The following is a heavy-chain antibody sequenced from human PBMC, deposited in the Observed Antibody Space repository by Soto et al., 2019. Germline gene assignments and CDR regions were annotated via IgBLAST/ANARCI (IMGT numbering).Heavy chain of an antibody. D-gene: IGHD3-3*01. CDR2: ISGSDGKT. CDR1: GFSFSSYA. CDR3: ARWSYLDY. J-gene: IGHJ4*02. V-gene: IGHV3-23*01. Sequence: DVQLLESGGGLVQPGGSLRLSCAASGFSFSSYAMSWVRQAPGKGLEWVSTISGSDGKTYYADSVKGRFSISRDTSKNTLYLQMNSLRADDTAVYYCARWSYLDYWGQGTRVTVPS.